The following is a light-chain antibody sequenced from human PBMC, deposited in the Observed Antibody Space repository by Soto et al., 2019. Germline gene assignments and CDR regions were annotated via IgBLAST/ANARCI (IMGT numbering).Light chain of an antibody. J-gene: IGKJ1*01. V-gene: IGKV4-1*01. Sequence: DIVMTQSPDSLAVSLGERATINCKSSQSVLYSSTNKNYLAWYQQKPGQPPKLLIYWASTRESGVPDRFSGSGSGTDFTLTISSLQAEDVAVYYCQQYYGTLWTFGQGTKVELK. CDR3: QQYYGTLWT. CDR1: QSVLYSSTNKNY. CDR2: WAS.